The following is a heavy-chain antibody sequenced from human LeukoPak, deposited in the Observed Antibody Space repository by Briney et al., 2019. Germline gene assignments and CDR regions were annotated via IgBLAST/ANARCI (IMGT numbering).Heavy chain of an antibody. Sequence: GESLKISCKGSGYSFTSYWIGWVRQMPGKGLEGMGIIYPGDSDTRYSPSFQGQVTISADKSISTHYLQWSSMKASDTAMYYCARHNAWPTDYWGQGTLVTVSS. V-gene: IGHV5-51*01. CDR2: IYPGDSDT. J-gene: IGHJ4*02. CDR3: ARHNAWPTDY. CDR1: GYSFTSYW. D-gene: IGHD2-2*01.